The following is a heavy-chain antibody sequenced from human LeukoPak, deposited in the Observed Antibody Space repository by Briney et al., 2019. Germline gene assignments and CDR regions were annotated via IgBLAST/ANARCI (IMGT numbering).Heavy chain of an antibody. J-gene: IGHJ4*02. D-gene: IGHD5-12*01. CDR3: ARDRSSLYNGNYAF. Sequence: ASVKVSCRTSGYTFTDFYIHWVRQAPGQGLEFMGWVNPHSGGTSYAAKFRGRVTLTRDTSTTTSYMDLSSLTSDDTAVYYCARDRSSLYNGNYAFWGQGTLVTVSS. CDR1: GYTFTDFY. V-gene: IGHV1-2*02. CDR2: VNPHSGGT.